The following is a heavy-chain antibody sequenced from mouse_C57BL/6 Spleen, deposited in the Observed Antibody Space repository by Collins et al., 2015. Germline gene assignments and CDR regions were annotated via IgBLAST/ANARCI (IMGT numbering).Heavy chain of an antibody. CDR2: IYPGSGNT. Sequence: VQLQQSGPELVKPGASVKISCKASGYSLTNYYIHWLKQRPGQGLEWIGWIYPGSGNTNYNEKFKGEATLTADTSSNTAYMQLSSLTSEDSAVYYCSRARGYDKGFEYWGQGTTLTVSS. CDR1: GYSLTNYY. V-gene: IGHV1-66*01. J-gene: IGHJ2*01. CDR3: SRARGYDKGFEY. D-gene: IGHD2-2*01.